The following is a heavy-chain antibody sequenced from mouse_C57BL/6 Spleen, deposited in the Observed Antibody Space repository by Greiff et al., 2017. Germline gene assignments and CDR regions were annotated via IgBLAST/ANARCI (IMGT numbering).Heavy chain of an antibody. CDR1: GYTFTSYW. CDR3: ARSYDGYSLDV. D-gene: IGHD2-3*01. Sequence: VQLQQPGAELVKPGASVKLSCKASGYTFTSYWMHWVKQRPGQGLEWIGMIHPNSGSTNYNEKFKSKATLTVDKSSSTAYMQLSSLTSEDSAVYYCARSYDGYSLDVWGTGTTVTVSS. CDR2: IHPNSGST. J-gene: IGHJ1*03. V-gene: IGHV1-64*01.